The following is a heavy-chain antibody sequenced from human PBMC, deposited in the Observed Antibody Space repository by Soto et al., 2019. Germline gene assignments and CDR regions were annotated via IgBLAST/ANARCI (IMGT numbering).Heavy chain of an antibody. CDR2: IIPIFGTA. Sequence: GASVKVSCKASGGTFSSYAISWVRQAPGQGLEWMGGIIPIFGTANYAQKFRGRVTITADKSTSTAYMEVSSLRSEDTAVYYCARDIGPDSSSSSFYYYYGMDVWGQGTTVTVSS. CDR3: ARDIGPDSSSSSFYYYYGMDV. V-gene: IGHV1-69*06. CDR1: GGTFSSYA. D-gene: IGHD6-6*01. J-gene: IGHJ6*02.